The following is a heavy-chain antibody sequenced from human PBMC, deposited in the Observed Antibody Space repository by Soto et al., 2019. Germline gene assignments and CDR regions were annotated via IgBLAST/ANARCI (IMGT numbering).Heavy chain of an antibody. V-gene: IGHV4-34*01. CDR2: INHSGST. CDR1: GGSFSGYY. Sequence: SETLSLTCAVYGGSFSGYYWSWIRQPPGKGLEWIGEINHSGSTNYNPSLKSRVTISVDTSKNQFSLKLSSVTAADTAVYYCARGQTEWLRFSYYYYMDVWGKGTTVTVSS. D-gene: IGHD5-12*01. CDR3: ARGQTEWLRFSYYYYMDV. J-gene: IGHJ6*03.